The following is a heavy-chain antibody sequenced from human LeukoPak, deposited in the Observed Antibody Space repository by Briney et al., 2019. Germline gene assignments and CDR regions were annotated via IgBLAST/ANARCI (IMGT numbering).Heavy chain of an antibody. CDR2: IHYSGST. V-gene: IGHV4-59*01. Sequence: SETLSLTCTVSGGSISSYYWSWIRQPPGKGLEWIGYIHYSGSTNYNPSLKSRVTISVDTSKNQFSLKLSSVTAADTAVYYCARVLFTVVTVPFDAFDIWGQGTMVTVSS. CDR1: GGSISSYY. D-gene: IGHD4-23*01. CDR3: ARVLFTVVTVPFDAFDI. J-gene: IGHJ3*02.